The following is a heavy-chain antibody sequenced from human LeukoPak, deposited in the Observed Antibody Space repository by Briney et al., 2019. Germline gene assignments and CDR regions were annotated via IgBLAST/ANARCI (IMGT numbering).Heavy chain of an antibody. CDR1: GGTFSSYA. V-gene: IGHV1-69*04. CDR2: IISILGIA. J-gene: IGHJ4*02. D-gene: IGHD2-15*01. CDR3: AVQAVVAALRGDYFDY. Sequence: SVNVSCKASGGTFSSYAISWVRQAPGQGLEWMGRIISILGIANYAQKFQGRVTITADKSTSTAYMELSSLRSEDTAVYYCAVQAVVAALRGDYFDYWGQGTLVTVSS.